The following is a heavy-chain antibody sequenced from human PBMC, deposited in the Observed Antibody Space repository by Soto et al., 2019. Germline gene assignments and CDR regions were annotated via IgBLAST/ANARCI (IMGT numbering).Heavy chain of an antibody. Sequence: EVQLVESGGGLVKPGGSLILSCAASGFAFDKAWLNWVRRAPGKGLEWVGRIKTKTDGGTPDYAEPVKGRFVISRDDSKNTLYLQMNSLSTEDSAVYYWTTGYVTIDYYGIDVWGQGTTVTVSS. D-gene: IGHD3-3*01. CDR2: IKTKTDGGTP. V-gene: IGHV3-15*07. J-gene: IGHJ6*02. CDR1: GFAFDKAW. CDR3: TTGYVTIDYYGIDV.